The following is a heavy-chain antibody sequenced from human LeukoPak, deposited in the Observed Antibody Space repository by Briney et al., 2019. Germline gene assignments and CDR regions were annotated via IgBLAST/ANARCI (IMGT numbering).Heavy chain of an antibody. V-gene: IGHV4-4*07. Sequence: SETLSLTCTVSGGSISGYTWSWIRQPAGKGLEWIGRIYASGSTNYNPSLQGRVTMSVDTSRGQFFLMVHSVTAADTAVYYCAKGVVGATAFAYWGQGTVVTASS. CDR2: IYASGST. D-gene: IGHD1-26*01. CDR3: AKGVVGATAFAY. CDR1: GGSISGYT. J-gene: IGHJ4*02.